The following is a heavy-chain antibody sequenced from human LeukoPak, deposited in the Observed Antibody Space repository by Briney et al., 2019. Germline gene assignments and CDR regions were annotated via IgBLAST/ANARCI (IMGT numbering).Heavy chain of an antibody. J-gene: IGHJ4*02. CDR3: ARIWDGYSGSDY. D-gene: IGHD1-26*01. Sequence: PGGSLRLSCAASGFTFSSYAMSWVRQAPGKGLEWVSAISGSGGSTYYADSVKGRFTISRDNAKNSLYLQMNSLRAEDTAVYYCARIWDGYSGSDYWGQGTLVTVSS. V-gene: IGHV3-23*01. CDR1: GFTFSSYA. CDR2: ISGSGGST.